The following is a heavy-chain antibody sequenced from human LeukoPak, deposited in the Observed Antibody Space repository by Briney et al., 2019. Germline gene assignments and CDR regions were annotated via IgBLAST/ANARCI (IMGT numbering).Heavy chain of an antibody. D-gene: IGHD6-19*01. Sequence: HGESLKISCKGSGYSFTSYWIGWVRQMPGKGLEWMGIIYPGDSDTRYSPSFQGQVTISADKSISTAYLQWSSLKASDTAMYYCALTKDSSGWYRSDYYGMDVWGQGTTVTVSS. CDR3: ALTKDSSGWYRSDYYGMDV. CDR1: GYSFTSYW. J-gene: IGHJ6*02. CDR2: IYPGDSDT. V-gene: IGHV5-51*01.